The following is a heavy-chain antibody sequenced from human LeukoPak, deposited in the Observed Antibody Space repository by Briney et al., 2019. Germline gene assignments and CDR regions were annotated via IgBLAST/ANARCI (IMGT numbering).Heavy chain of an antibody. V-gene: IGHV1-2*02. CDR2: INPNSGGT. D-gene: IGHD3-10*01. CDR1: GYTFTGYY. Sequence: ASVKVSCKASGYTFTGYYLHWVRQAPGQGLEWMGWINPNSGGTNYAQKVHGRVNMTRDTSNGTAYMELSRLRSDDTAVYYCARDPEASGDPGPDPWGQGTLVTVSS. J-gene: IGHJ5*02. CDR3: ARDPEASGDPGPDP.